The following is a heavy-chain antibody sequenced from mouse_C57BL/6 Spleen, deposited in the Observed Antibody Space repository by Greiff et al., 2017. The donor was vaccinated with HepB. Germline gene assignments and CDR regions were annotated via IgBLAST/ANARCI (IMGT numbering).Heavy chain of an antibody. J-gene: IGHJ2*01. D-gene: IGHD1-1*01. Sequence: QVHVKQSGAELARPGASVKMSCKASGYTFTSYTMHWVKQRPGQGLEWIGYINPSSGYTKYNQKFKDKATLTADKSSSTAYMQLSSLTSEDSAVYYCARDPYAGVDYWGQGTTLTVSS. CDR3: ARDPYAGVDY. CDR2: INPSSGYT. V-gene: IGHV1-4*01. CDR1: GYTFTSYT.